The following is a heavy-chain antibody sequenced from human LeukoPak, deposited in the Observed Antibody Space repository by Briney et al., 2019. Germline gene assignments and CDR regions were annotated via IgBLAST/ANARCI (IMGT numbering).Heavy chain of an antibody. CDR3: AKEKYDSSGYYYVPYFDY. CDR2: MSAGGSST. D-gene: IGHD3-22*01. V-gene: IGHV3-23*01. Sequence: GGSLRLSCAASGFTFSNYAMSWVRQAPGKGLEWVSAMSAGGSSTWYADSVKGRLTISRDNSKNTLFLQMNSLRAEDTAVYYCAKEKYDSSGYYYVPYFDYWGQGTLVTVSS. J-gene: IGHJ4*02. CDR1: GFTFSNYA.